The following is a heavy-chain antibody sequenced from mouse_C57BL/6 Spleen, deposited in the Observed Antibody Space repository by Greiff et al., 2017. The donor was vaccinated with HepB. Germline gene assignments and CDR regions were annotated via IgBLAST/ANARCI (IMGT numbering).Heavy chain of an antibody. J-gene: IGHJ4*01. Sequence: DVKLQESGPGLVKPSQSLSLTCSVTGYSITSGYYWNWIRQFPGNKLEWMGYISYDGSNNYNPSLKNRISITRDTSKNQFFLKLNSVTTEDTATYYCARNFYYGSSYYYAMDYWGQGTSVTVSS. V-gene: IGHV3-6*01. D-gene: IGHD1-1*01. CDR1: GYSITSGYY. CDR2: ISYDGSN. CDR3: ARNFYYGSSYYYAMDY.